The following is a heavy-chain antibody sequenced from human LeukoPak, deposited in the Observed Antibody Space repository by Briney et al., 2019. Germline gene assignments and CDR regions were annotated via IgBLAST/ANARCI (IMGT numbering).Heavy chain of an antibody. CDR1: GFTFSSYG. CDR3: ARDESYYGSGSYGY. V-gene: IGHV3-33*01. J-gene: IGHJ4*02. Sequence: GGSLRLSCAASGFTFSSYGVHWVRQAPGKGLEWVAVIWYDGSNKYYADSVKGRFTISRDNSKNTLYLQMNSLRAEDTAVYYCARDESYYGSGSYGYWGQGTLVTVSS. D-gene: IGHD3-10*01. CDR2: IWYDGSNK.